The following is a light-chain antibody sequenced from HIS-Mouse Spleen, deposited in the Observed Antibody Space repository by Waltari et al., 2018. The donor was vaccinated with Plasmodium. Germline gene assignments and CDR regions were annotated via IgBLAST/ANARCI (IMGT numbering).Light chain of an antibody. CDR1: QSVSII. Sequence: EIAMTQAPATLTVSPGDRAPLSCRASQSVSIIIAWYQQKPGQDHRLLIYGASTRATGIPARFRGSGSGTEFTLTISSLQSEDFAVYYCQQYNNWSFTFGPGTKVDIK. V-gene: IGKV3-15*01. CDR3: QQYNNWSFT. CDR2: GAS. J-gene: IGKJ3*01.